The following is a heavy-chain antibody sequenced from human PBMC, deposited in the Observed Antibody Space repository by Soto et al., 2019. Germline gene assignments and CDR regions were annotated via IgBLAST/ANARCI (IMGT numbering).Heavy chain of an antibody. D-gene: IGHD4-17*01. CDR2: IQTKTGGGTA. CDR1: GLSFSDVK. CDR3: ATDYGWAFQI. J-gene: IGHJ3*02. V-gene: IGHV3-15*01. Sequence: EVQLVASGGVLVKTGESLRLSCAGSGLSFSDVKMTWVRQLPGKGLEWVGRIQTKTGGGTADYPAAVRGRFTISRDDSKNTLYLQLKSLKTEDTAVYYCATDYGWAFQIWGQGTTVTVSS.